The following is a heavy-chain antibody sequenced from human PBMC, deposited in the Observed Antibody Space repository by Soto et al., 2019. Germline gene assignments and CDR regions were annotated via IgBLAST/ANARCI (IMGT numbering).Heavy chain of an antibody. CDR2: VHPGNSGT. V-gene: IGHV5-51*01. J-gene: IGHJ6*02. CDR1: GYSFTSYW. D-gene: IGHD6-19*01. CDR3: ARHRAVAGMPDYYYDMDV. Sequence: EYLKISCKGCGYSFTSYWIVWVRQMPGKGLEWMGIVHPGNSGTKYSPSFQGQVTISADKSISTAYLQWRSLKASDTAMYYCARHRAVAGMPDYYYDMDVWGQGTTVTVSS.